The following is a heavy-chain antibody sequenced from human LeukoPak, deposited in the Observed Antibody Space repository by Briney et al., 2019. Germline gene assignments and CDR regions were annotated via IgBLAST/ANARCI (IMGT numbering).Heavy chain of an antibody. V-gene: IGHV1-18*04. CDR3: ARSPIYYYDTSGLYDFEY. J-gene: IGHJ4*02. D-gene: IGHD3-22*01. CDR2: ISGYNGQT. CDR1: GYNFNTYG. Sequence: ASVKVSCKASGYNFNTYGISWVRQAPGQGLEWMGWISGYNGQTNYTQNFEGRVTMTTDTSTSIAYMELRSLRSDDTAVYYCARSPIYYYDTSGLYDFEYWGLGTLVTVSS.